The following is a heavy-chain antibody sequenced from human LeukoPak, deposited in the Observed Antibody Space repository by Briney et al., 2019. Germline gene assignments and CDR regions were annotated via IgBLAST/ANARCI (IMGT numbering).Heavy chain of an antibody. CDR2: ISSSSSYI. Sequence: GGSLRLSCAASGFTFSSYSMNWVRQAPGKGLEWVSSISSSSSYIYYADSVKGRFTISRDNAKNSLYLQMNSLRAEDTAVYYCARDRSFLGYCSTTTCWVGYHGMDVWGQGTTVTVSS. D-gene: IGHD2-2*01. CDR1: GFTFSSYS. CDR3: ARDRSFLGYCSTTTCWVGYHGMDV. V-gene: IGHV3-21*01. J-gene: IGHJ6*02.